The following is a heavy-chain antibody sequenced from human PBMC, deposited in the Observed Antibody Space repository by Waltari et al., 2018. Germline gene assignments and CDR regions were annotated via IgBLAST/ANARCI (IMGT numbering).Heavy chain of an antibody. CDR2: ISSSGSYT. D-gene: IGHD7-27*01. CDR1: GFTFSSYS. J-gene: IGHJ4*02. CDR3: ARGGWGFYLDD. Sequence: EVLLVESGGGLVKPGGSLRLSCAASGFTFSSYSMNWVRQAPGKGLEWVSSISSSGSYTHYVDSVKGRFTISRDNAKNSLYLQMNTLRAEDTAVYDCARGGWGFYLDDWGQGTLVTSSS. V-gene: IGHV3-21*02.